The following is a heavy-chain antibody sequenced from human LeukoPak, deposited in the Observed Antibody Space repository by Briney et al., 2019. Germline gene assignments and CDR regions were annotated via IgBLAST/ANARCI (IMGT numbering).Heavy chain of an antibody. D-gene: IGHD5-18*01. CDR3: ARVSVGYSYGCDY. V-gene: IGHV1-69-2*01. CDR1: GYTFTDYY. J-gene: IGHJ4*02. CDR2: VDPEDGET. Sequence: GASVKVSCKVSGYTFTDYYMHWVQQAPGKGLEWMGLVDPEDGETIYAEKFQGRVTITADTSTDTAYMELSSLRSEDTAVYYCARVSVGYSYGCDYWGQGTLVTVSS.